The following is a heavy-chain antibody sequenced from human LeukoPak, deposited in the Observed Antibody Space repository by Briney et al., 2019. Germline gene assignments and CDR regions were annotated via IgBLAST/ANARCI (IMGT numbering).Heavy chain of an antibody. V-gene: IGHV4-31*03. J-gene: IGHJ4*02. CDR3: ARSGYVWGSYRPNGGHYFDY. Sequence: PQTLSLTCTVSGGSISSGGYYWSWIRQHPGKGLEWIGYIYYSGSTYYNPSLKSRVTISVDTSKNQFSLKLSSVTAADTAVYYCARSGYVWGSYRPNGGHYFDYRGQGTLVTVSS. D-gene: IGHD3-16*02. CDR1: GGSISSGGYY. CDR2: IYYSGST.